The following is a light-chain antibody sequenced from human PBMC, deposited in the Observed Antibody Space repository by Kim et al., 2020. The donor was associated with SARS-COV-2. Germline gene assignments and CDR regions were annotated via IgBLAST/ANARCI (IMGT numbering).Light chain of an antibody. CDR3: AAWDDSLSGVV. CDR1: SSNIGSNY. V-gene: IGLV1-47*01. J-gene: IGLJ2*01. CDR2: RNN. Sequence: GHRVNISFSGSSSNIGSNYVYWYQQLPGTAPKLLIYRNNQRPSGVPDRFSGSKSGTSASLAISGLRSEDEADYYCAAWDDSLSGVVFGGGTKLTVL.